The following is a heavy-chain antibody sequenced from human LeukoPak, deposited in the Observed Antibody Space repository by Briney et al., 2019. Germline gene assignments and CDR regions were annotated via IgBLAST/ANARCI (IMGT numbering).Heavy chain of an antibody. Sequence: PSETLSFTCAVYGGSFSGYYWSWIRQPPGKGLEWIGEINHSGSTNYNPSLKSRVTISVDTSKNQFSLKLSSVTAADTAVYYCASRYCSSTSCPYYFDYWGQGTLVTVSS. CDR2: INHSGST. D-gene: IGHD2-2*01. V-gene: IGHV4-34*01. CDR1: GGSFSGYY. CDR3: ASRYCSSTSCPYYFDY. J-gene: IGHJ4*02.